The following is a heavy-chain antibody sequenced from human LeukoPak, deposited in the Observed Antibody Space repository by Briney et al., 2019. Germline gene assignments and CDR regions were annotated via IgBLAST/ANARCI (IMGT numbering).Heavy chain of an antibody. V-gene: IGHV1-8*01. CDR1: GYTFTSYD. CDR3: ARATKNPNYYGSGLGYRPLGY. Sequence: ASVKVSYKASGYTFTSYDINWVRQATGQGLEWIGWMNPNSGNTGYAQKFQGRVTMTRNTSISTAYMELSSLRSEDTAVYYCARATKNPNYYGSGLGYRPLGYWGQGTLVTVSS. J-gene: IGHJ4*02. D-gene: IGHD3-10*01. CDR2: MNPNSGNT.